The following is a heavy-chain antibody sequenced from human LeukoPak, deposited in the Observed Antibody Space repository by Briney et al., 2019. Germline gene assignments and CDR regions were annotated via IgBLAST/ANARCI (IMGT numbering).Heavy chain of an antibody. V-gene: IGHV4-39*01. CDR3: ARGSVATARDWFDP. CDR2: IYYSGST. CDR1: GGSISSSSYY. J-gene: IGHJ5*02. Sequence: SETLSLTCTVSGGSISSSSYYWGWIRQPPGKGLEWIGSIYYSGSTYYNPSLKSRVTISVDTSKNQFSLKLSSVTAADTAVYYCARGSVATARDWFDPWGQGTLVTVSS. D-gene: IGHD5-12*01.